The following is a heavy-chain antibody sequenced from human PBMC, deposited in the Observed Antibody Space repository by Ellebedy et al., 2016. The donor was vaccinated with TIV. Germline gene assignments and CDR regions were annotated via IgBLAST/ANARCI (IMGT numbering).Heavy chain of an antibody. J-gene: IGHJ4*02. CDR3: ARAWGAYYLDY. Sequence: PGGSLRLSCSASGFTFSTYAMHWVRQTPGKGLEWVANINYDGSEKYYVDSVEGRFTISRDNDKNSLSLQMSSLRAEDTAVFYCARAWGAYYLDYWGPGTLVTVSS. CDR2: INYDGSEK. V-gene: IGHV3-7*03. D-gene: IGHD3-16*01. CDR1: GFTFSTYA.